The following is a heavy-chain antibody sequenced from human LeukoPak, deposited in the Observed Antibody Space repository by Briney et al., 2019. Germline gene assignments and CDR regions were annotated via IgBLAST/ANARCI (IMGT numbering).Heavy chain of an antibody. CDR2: INHSGST. V-gene: IGHV4-34*01. Sequence: SETLSLTCAVYGGSFSGYYWSWIRQPPGKGLEWIGEINHSGSTNYNPSLKSRVTISVDTSKNQFSLKLSSVTAADTAVCYCARVPKTYGSGSYYPYWGQGTLVTVSS. D-gene: IGHD3-10*01. CDR1: GGSFSGYY. J-gene: IGHJ4*02. CDR3: ARVPKTYGSGSYYPY.